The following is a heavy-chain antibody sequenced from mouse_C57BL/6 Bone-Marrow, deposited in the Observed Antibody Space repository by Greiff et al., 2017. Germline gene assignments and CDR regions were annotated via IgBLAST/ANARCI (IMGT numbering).Heavy chain of an antibody. J-gene: IGHJ4*01. CDR1: GYTFTSYW. V-gene: IGHV1-55*01. CDR2: IYPGSGST. CDR3: ASLSNYDYAMDY. D-gene: IGHD2-5*01. Sequence: QVHVKQPGAELVKPGASVKMSCKASGYTFTSYWITWVKQRPGQGLEWIGDIYPGSGSTNYNEKFKSKATLTVDTSSSTAYMQLSSLTSEDSAVYYCASLSNYDYAMDYWGQGTSVTVSS.